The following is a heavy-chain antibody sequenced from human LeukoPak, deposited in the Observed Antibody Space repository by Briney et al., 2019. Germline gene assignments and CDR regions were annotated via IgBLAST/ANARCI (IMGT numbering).Heavy chain of an antibody. CDR1: GFSFSDYY. CDR3: AKANIVVVPAAIRGAYYYYYYGMDV. CDR2: ISGSGGST. V-gene: IGHV3-23*01. D-gene: IGHD2-2*02. J-gene: IGHJ6*02. Sequence: GGSLRLSCAASGFSFSDYYMSWIRQAPGKGLEWVSAISGSGGSTYYADSVKGRFTISRDNSKNTLYLQMNSLRAEDTAVYYCAKANIVVVPAAIRGAYYYYYYGMDVWGQGTTVTVSS.